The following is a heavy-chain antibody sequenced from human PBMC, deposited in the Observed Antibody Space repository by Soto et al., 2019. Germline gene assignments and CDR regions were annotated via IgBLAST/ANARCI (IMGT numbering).Heavy chain of an antibody. Sequence: PSETLSLTCAVSGGSISSSNWWSWVRQPPGKGLEWIGENYHSGSTNYNPSLKSRVTISVYKSKNQFSLKLSSVTASDMAVYYCATSWFGELLWSNWFDPWGQGTLVTVAS. D-gene: IGHD3-10*01. CDR3: ATSWFGELLWSNWFDP. V-gene: IGHV4-4*02. CDR1: GGSISSSNW. CDR2: NYHSGST. J-gene: IGHJ5*02.